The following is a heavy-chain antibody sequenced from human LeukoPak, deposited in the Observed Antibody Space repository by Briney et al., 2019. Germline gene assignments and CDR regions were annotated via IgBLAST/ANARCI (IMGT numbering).Heavy chain of an antibody. V-gene: IGHV3-74*01. CDR3: ARGRAGNYYNHNDY. Sequence: GGSLRLSCAASGFTFSSYWMHWVRQAPGKGLVWVSRTNSDGSSTRYADSVKGRFTISRDNAKNTLYLQMNSLRAEDTAVYYCARGRAGNYYNHNDYWGQGTLVTVSS. CDR2: TNSDGSST. CDR1: GFTFSSYW. J-gene: IGHJ4*01. D-gene: IGHD3-10*01.